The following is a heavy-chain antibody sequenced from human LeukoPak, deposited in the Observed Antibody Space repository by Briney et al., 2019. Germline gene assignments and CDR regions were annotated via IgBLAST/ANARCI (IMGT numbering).Heavy chain of an antibody. Sequence: SETLSLPCVVYGESFSGYYWGWIRQPPGKGLEWIGEINHSGSTHYNPSLKSRVIISVDTSKRQFFLKLRSVTAADTAVYYCARGPGYEVLTGSFNYYMDVWGKGTTVTVSS. J-gene: IGHJ6*03. CDR1: GESFSGYY. D-gene: IGHD3-9*01. CDR3: ARGPGYEVLTGSFNYYMDV. CDR2: INHSGST. V-gene: IGHV4-34*01.